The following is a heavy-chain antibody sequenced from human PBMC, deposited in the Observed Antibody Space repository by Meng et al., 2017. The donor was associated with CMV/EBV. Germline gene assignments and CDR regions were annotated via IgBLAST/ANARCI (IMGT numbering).Heavy chain of an antibody. V-gene: IGHV3-30-3*01. D-gene: IGHD3-22*01. J-gene: IGHJ4*02. Sequence: GESLKISCAASGFTFSSYAMHWVRQAPGKGLEWVAVISYDGSNKYYADSVKGRFTISRDNSKNTLYLQMNSLRAEDTAVYYRARGYYDSSGPLPDYWGQGTLVTVSS. CDR3: ARGYYDSSGPLPDY. CDR1: GFTFSSYA. CDR2: ISYDGSNK.